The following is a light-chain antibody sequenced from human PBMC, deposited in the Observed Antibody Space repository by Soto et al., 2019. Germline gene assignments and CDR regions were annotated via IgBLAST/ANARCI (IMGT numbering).Light chain of an antibody. V-gene: IGKV1-5*01. Sequence: DIQMTQSPSTLSASVGDRVTITCRASQSISSWLAWYQQKPGKAPKLLIYDASSLESGVPSRFIGSGSGTEFTLTISSLQPDDFATYYCQQYNSYSGTFGQGTKVDIK. CDR2: DAS. CDR1: QSISSW. CDR3: QQYNSYSGT. J-gene: IGKJ1*01.